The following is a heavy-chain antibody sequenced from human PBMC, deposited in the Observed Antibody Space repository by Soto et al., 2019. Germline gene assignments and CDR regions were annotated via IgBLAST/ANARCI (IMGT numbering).Heavy chain of an antibody. D-gene: IGHD3-9*01. J-gene: IGHJ3*02. CDR2: IYPGDSDT. V-gene: IGHV5-51*01. CDR3: ASNFLTGDPTDAFDI. CDR1: GYSITSDW. Sequence: GESLKISCKGSGYSITSDWIGWVRQMHGKGLEWMGIIYPGDSDTRYSPSFQGQVTISADKSISTAYLQWSSLKASDTAMYYCASNFLTGDPTDAFDIWGQGTMVTVSS.